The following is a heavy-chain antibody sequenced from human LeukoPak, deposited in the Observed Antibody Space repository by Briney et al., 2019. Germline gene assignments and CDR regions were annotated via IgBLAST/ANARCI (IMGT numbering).Heavy chain of an antibody. D-gene: IGHD6-13*01. Sequence: SETLSLTCTVSGGSISSSSYYWGWIRQPPGKGLEWIGSIYYSGITYYNPSLKSRVTISVDTSKNQFSLKLSSVTAADTAVYYCARHPGQQLVRGGYWGQGTLVTVSS. CDR3: ARHPGQQLVRGGY. CDR2: IYYSGIT. J-gene: IGHJ4*02. V-gene: IGHV4-39*01. CDR1: GGSISSSSYY.